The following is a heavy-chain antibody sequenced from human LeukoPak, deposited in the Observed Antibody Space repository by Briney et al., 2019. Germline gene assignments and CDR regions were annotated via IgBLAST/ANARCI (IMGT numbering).Heavy chain of an antibody. CDR2: TSGSGGST. J-gene: IGHJ6*02. CDR3: AKDRYGGDYYYYGMDV. CDR1: GFTFSSYA. V-gene: IGHV3-23*01. D-gene: IGHD3-16*01. Sequence: PGGSLRLSCAASGFTFSSYAMSWVRQAPGKGLEWVSATSGSGGSTYYADSVKGRFTISRDNSKNTLYLQMNSLRAEDTAVYYCAKDRYGGDYYYYGMDVWGQGTTVTVSS.